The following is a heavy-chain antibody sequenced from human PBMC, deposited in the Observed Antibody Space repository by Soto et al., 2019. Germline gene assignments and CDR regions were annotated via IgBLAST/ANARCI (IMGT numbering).Heavy chain of an antibody. D-gene: IGHD2-8*01. Sequence: QVQLQESGPGLVKPFQTLSLTCTVSGGSISSGGYYWSWIRQHPGKSLEWIGYIYYSGSTYYNPSLNSRVTIGVDTSKNRFAPKLSSVTAADTAVYYCARDLPDYCTNGVCYAFDIWGQGTMVIVSS. V-gene: IGHV4-31*03. CDR1: GGSISSGGYY. CDR3: ARDLPDYCTNGVCYAFDI. J-gene: IGHJ3*02. CDR2: IYYSGST.